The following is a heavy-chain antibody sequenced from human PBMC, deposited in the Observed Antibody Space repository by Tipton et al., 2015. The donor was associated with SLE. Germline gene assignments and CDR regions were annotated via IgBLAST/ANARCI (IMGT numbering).Heavy chain of an antibody. V-gene: IGHV3-9*01. CDR3: ARDVGQRRYSFTSAMDV. Sequence: SLRLSCAASGFTFEDYAMHWVRQAPGKGLEWVSGITWKSNLISYADSVKGRFAISRDNARNSLYLQINSLRTDDTALYYCARDVGQRRYSFTSAMDVWGRGTTVIVSS. CDR1: GFTFEDYA. D-gene: IGHD2-15*01. CDR2: ITWKSNLI. J-gene: IGHJ6*02.